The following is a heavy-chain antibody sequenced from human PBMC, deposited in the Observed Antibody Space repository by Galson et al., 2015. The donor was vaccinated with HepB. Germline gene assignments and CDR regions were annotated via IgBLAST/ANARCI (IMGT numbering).Heavy chain of an antibody. Sequence: SLRLSCAASGFTFSSYAMNWVRQAPGKGLEWVAVLSSHGDNEYYADSVKGRFTISRDKAKNSLYLQMNSLRAEDTAIYYCARVKRGEWYSFYYYGMDVWGQGTTVTVSS. D-gene: IGHD3-10*01. CDR2: LSSHGDNE. CDR3: ARVKRGEWYSFYYYGMDV. J-gene: IGHJ6*02. CDR1: GFTFSSYA. V-gene: IGHV3-30*04.